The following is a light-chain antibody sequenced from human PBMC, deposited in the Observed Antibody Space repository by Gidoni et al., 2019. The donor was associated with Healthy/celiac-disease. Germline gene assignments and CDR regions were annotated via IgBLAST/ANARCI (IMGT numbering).Light chain of an antibody. CDR3: QQYYSTPRT. V-gene: IGKV4-1*01. CDR2: WAS. J-gene: IGKJ2*01. Sequence: QYESATINCKSSQSVLYSSNNKNYLAWYQQKPGQPTKLLIYWASTRESGVPDRFSGSGSGTDFTLTISSLQAEDVAVYYCQQYYSTPRTFGQGTKLDIK. CDR1: QSVLYSSNNKNY.